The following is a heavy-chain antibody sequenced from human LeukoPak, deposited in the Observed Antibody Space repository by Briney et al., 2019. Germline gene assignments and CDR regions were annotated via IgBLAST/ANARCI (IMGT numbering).Heavy chain of an antibody. D-gene: IGHD3-16*02. CDR1: GFTFNYFD. CDR3: ATDKVTLPLGELSYYFHYIDV. J-gene: IGHJ6*03. V-gene: IGHV3-48*03. Sequence: GGSLRLSCAASGFTFNYFDMNWVRQAPGKGLEWVSYIDASGTSIYYADSVEGRFTISRDNARKSLFLQMNSLRAEDTAVYYCATDKVTLPLGELSYYFHYIDVWGKGTTVTVSS. CDR2: IDASGTSI.